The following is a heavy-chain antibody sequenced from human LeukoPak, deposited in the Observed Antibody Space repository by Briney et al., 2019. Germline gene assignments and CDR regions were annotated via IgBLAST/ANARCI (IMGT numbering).Heavy chain of an antibody. CDR2: ISYDGSNK. Sequence: GGSLRLSCAASGFTFSSYGMHWVRQAPGKGLEWVAVISYDGSNKYYADSVKGRFTVSRDNAKNTLYLQMNSLRAEDTAVYYCVRDPRYYHYMDVWGKGTTVTVSS. V-gene: IGHV3-30*03. CDR1: GFTFSSYG. J-gene: IGHJ6*03. CDR3: VRDPRYYHYMDV.